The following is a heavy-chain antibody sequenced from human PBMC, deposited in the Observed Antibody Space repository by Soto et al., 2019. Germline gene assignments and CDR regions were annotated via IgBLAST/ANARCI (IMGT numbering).Heavy chain of an antibody. CDR3: ARDTPIAVAGTNWFDP. CDR1: GGTFSSYT. J-gene: IGHJ5*02. D-gene: IGHD6-19*01. V-gene: IGHV1-69*04. CDR2: IIPILGIA. Sequence: SVKVSCKASGGTFSSYTISWVRQAPGQGLEWMGRIIPILGIANYAQKFQGRVTITADKSTSTAYMELSSLRSEDTAVYYCARDTPIAVAGTNWFDPWGQGTLVTVSS.